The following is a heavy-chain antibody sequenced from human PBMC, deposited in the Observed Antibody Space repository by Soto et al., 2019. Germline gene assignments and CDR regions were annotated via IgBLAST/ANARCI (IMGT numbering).Heavy chain of an antibody. J-gene: IGHJ6*03. CDR1: GYTFTGYY. CDR3: ARGAGSQGYYYMDV. Sequence: ASLKVSCNASGYTFTGYYMHWVLQAPGQGLEWMGWINPNSGGTNYAQKFQGWVTMTRDTSISTAYMELSRLRSDDTAVYYCARGAGSQGYYYMDVWGKGTTVTVSS. CDR2: INPNSGGT. V-gene: IGHV1-2*04. D-gene: IGHD3-10*01.